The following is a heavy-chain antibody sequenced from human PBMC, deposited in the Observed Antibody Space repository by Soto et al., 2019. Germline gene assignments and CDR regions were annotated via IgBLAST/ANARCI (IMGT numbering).Heavy chain of an antibody. CDR1: GFAFNTYS. CDR3: ARDDGWLILDY. V-gene: IGHV3-21*06. CDR2: ITRSSSYI. Sequence: VQLVESGGGPVKPGGSLRLSCAASGFAFNTYSMNWVRQAPGKGLEWVAFITRSSSYIYYADSVRGRFTPSRDNAKNSLYLQMNSLRAEDTAIYYCARDDGWLILDYWGQGTLVTVSS. J-gene: IGHJ4*02. D-gene: IGHD6-19*01.